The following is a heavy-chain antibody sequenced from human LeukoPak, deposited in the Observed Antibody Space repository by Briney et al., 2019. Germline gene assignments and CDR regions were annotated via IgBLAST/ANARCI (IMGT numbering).Heavy chain of an antibody. CDR3: ARVPRRITMVRGVTNVGAYYMDV. D-gene: IGHD3-10*01. CDR1: GYTFTSYD. Sequence: ASVKVSCKASGYTFTSYDINWVRQATGPGLKWRGWMDANSGNTGYAQKFQGRVTMTRNTSISTAYMELSSLRSEDTAVYYCARVPRRITMVRGVTNVGAYYMDVWGKGTTVTISS. V-gene: IGHV1-8*01. CDR2: MDANSGNT. J-gene: IGHJ6*03.